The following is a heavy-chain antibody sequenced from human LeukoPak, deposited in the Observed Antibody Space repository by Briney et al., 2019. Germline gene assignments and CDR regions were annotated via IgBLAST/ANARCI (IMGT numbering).Heavy chain of an antibody. Sequence: ASVKVSCKASGHTFTGYYMHWVRQAPGQGLEWMRWINPNSGGANYAQKFQGRVTMTRDTSISTAYMELSRLRSDDTAVYYCARLITIFFAWFDPWGQGTLVTVSS. J-gene: IGHJ5*02. V-gene: IGHV1-2*02. CDR2: INPNSGGA. D-gene: IGHD3-9*01. CDR1: GHTFTGYY. CDR3: ARLITIFFAWFDP.